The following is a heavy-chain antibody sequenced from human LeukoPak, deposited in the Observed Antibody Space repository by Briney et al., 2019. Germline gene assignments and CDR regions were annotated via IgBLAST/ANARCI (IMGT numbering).Heavy chain of an antibody. CDR2: IRYDGSNK. J-gene: IGHJ4*02. Sequence: GGSLRLSCAASGFTFRNYGMHWVRQAPGKGLEWVAFIRYDGSNKYYTDSVKGRFTISRDNSESTLYLQMNSLRAEDTAVYYCANLWKYYDKSSFDYWGQGTLVTVSS. D-gene: IGHD3-22*01. V-gene: IGHV3-30*02. CDR3: ANLWKYYDKSSFDY. CDR1: GFTFRNYG.